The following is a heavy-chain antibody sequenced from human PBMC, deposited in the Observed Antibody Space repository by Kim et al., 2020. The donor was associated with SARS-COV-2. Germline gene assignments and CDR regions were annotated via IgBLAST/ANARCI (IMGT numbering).Heavy chain of an antibody. J-gene: IGHJ2*01. CDR1: GFTFSSYG. CDR2: ISYDGSNK. CDR3: AKDPRPDGYNVLGYFDL. D-gene: IGHD5-12*01. V-gene: IGHV3-30*18. Sequence: GGSLRLSCAASGFTFSSYGMHWVRQAPGKGLEWVAVISYDGSNKYYADSVKGRFTISRDNSKNTLYLQMNSLRAEDTAVYYCAKDPRPDGYNVLGYFDLWGRGTLVTVSS.